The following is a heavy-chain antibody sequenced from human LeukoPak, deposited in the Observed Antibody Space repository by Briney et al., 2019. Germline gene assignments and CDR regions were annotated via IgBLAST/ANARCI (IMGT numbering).Heavy chain of an antibody. J-gene: IGHJ4*02. CDR3: ARDTDNLVGFDY. CDR1: GYFITSGYY. D-gene: IGHD2-15*01. V-gene: IGHV4-38-2*02. Sequence: SETLSLTCTVSGYFITSGYYWGWIRQPPGKGLEWIGSIYHSGNTYYNPSLKSRVTISVDTSKNQFSLKLSSVTAADTAVYYCARDTDNLVGFDYWGQGTLVTVSS. CDR2: IYHSGNT.